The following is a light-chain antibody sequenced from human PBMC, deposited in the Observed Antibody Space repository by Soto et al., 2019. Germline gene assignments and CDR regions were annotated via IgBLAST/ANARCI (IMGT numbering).Light chain of an antibody. V-gene: IGLV2-14*01. J-gene: IGLJ2*01. Sequence: QSALTQPASVSGSPGQSITISCTGTSSDVGTYNYVSWYQQHPGKAPKLMIYDVSYWPSGVSDRFSGSKSGNTASLTISGLQAEDEADYYCSSYTSSSTSVVFGGGTKVTVL. CDR3: SSYTSSSTSVV. CDR1: SSDVGTYNY. CDR2: DVS.